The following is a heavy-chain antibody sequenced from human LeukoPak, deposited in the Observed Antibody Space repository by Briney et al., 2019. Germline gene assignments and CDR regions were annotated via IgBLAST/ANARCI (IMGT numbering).Heavy chain of an antibody. CDR1: GFTFSDYY. D-gene: IGHD2-15*01. CDR2: ISSSGSTI. J-gene: IGHJ4*02. Sequence: GGSLRLSCAASGFTFSDYYMSWIRQAPGKGLEWVSYISSSGSTIYYADSVKGRFTISRDNAKNSLYLQMDSLRAEDTAVYYCARAPVVAATAKAIYYFDYWGQGTLVTVSS. CDR3: ARAPVVAATAKAIYYFDY. V-gene: IGHV3-11*04.